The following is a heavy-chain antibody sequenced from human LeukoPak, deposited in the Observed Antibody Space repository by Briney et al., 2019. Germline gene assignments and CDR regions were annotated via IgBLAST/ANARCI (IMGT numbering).Heavy chain of an antibody. J-gene: IGHJ4*02. CDR3: ARIRYSSSWYGDNDY. Sequence: GASVKVSCKASGYTFTGYYMHWVRQAPGQGLEWMGIINPSGGSTSYAQKFQGRVTMTRDTSTSTVYMELSSLRSEDTAVYYCARIRYSSSWYGDNDYWGQGTLVTVSS. CDR2: INPSGGST. CDR1: GYTFTGYY. D-gene: IGHD6-13*01. V-gene: IGHV1-46*01.